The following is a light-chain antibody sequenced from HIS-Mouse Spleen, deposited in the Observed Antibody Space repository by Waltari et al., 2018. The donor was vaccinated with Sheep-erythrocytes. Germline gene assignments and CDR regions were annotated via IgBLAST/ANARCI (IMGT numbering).Light chain of an antibody. V-gene: IGLV2-23*03. J-gene: IGLJ2*01. CDR3: CSYAGSSTFDVV. CDR2: EGS. CDR1: SSDVGSYNL. Sequence: QSALTQPASVSGSPGQSITISCTGTSSDVGSYNLVPWYPQHPGKAPKLMIYEGSKRPSGVSNRFSGSKSGNTASLTISGLQAEDEADYYCCSYAGSSTFDVVFGGGTKLTVL.